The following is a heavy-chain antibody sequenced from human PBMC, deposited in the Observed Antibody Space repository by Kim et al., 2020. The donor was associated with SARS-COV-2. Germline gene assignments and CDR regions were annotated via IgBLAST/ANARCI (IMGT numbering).Heavy chain of an antibody. CDR1: GFTFSDYY. CDR2: ISSSSSYT. V-gene: IGHV3-11*06. CDR3: ARGEFNYYDSSGYLY. J-gene: IGHJ4*02. D-gene: IGHD3-22*01. Sequence: GGSLRLSCAASGFTFSDYYMSWIRQAPGKGLEWVSYISSSSSYTNYADSVKGRFTISRDNAKNSLYLQMNSLRVEDTAVYYCARGEFNYYDSSGYLYWGQGTLVTVSS.